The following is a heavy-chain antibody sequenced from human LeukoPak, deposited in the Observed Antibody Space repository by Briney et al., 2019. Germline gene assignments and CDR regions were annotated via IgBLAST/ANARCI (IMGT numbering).Heavy chain of an antibody. CDR2: IIPIFGTA. J-gene: IGHJ3*02. CDR1: GGTFSSYA. D-gene: IGHD4-17*01. Sequence: SVKVSCKASGGTFSSYAISWVRQAPGQGLEWMGGIIPIFGTANYAQKFEGRVTITADESTSTAYVELSSLRSEDTAVYYCARTFRHVSYGDYEGASAFDIWGQGTMVTVSS. V-gene: IGHV1-69*13. CDR3: ARTFRHVSYGDYEGASAFDI.